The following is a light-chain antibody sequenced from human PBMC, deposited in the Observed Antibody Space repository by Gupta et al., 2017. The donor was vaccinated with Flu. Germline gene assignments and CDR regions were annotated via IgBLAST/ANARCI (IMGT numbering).Light chain of an antibody. J-gene: IGKJ4*01. Sequence: QMTQSPSSLSASVGDRVTITCRASQSISSYLNWYQQKPGKAPKLLIYAASSLQSGVPSRFSGSGSGTDFTLTISSLQPEDFATYYCQQSYSTPPLTFGGGTKVEIK. CDR3: QQSYSTPPLT. V-gene: IGKV1-39*01. CDR1: QSISSY. CDR2: AAS.